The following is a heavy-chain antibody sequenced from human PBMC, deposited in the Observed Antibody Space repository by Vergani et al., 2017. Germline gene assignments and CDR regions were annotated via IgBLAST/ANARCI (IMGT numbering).Heavy chain of an antibody. CDR1: GGTFSSYA. D-gene: IGHD3-10*01. Sequence: QVQLVQSGAEVKKPGSSVKVSCKASGGTFSSYAISWVRQAPGQGLEWMGGIIPIFGTANYAQKFQGRVTITADESTSTAYMELSSLRSEDTAVYYCARDRLEMFRGLVYYYGMDGWGQGTTVTVSS. CDR3: ARDRLEMFRGLVYYYGMDG. V-gene: IGHV1-69*01. J-gene: IGHJ6*02. CDR2: IIPIFGTA.